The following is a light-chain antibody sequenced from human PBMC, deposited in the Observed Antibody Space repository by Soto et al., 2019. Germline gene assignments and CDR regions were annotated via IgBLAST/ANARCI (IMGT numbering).Light chain of an antibody. CDR3: QKYNSATFT. V-gene: IGKV1-27*01. J-gene: IGKJ3*01. Sequence: DIQMTQSPSSLSASVGDRVTITCRASQGIFDYVAWYQQKPGKVPKLLVFGASTLQSGVPSRFSGSLSGTDFTLTISSLQPEDVATYYCQKYNSATFTLGPGTKVDLK. CDR1: QGIFDY. CDR2: GAS.